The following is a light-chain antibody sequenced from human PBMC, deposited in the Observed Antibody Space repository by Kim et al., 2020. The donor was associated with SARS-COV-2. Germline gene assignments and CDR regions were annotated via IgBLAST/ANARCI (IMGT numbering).Light chain of an antibody. V-gene: IGLV3-1*01. J-gene: IGLJ2*01. CDR1: KLGDKY. Sequence: SPGQTASFTCSGDKLGDKYACWYQQKPCQSPVLGIYQDTKRPAGIPERFSGSNSGNTATLTISGTQAMDEADYYCQAWDSSTFYVVFGGGTKLTVL. CDR3: QAWDSSTFYVV. CDR2: QDT.